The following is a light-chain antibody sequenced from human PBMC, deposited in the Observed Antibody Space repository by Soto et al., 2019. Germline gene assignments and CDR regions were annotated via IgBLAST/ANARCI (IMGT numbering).Light chain of an antibody. J-gene: IGKJ5*01. Sequence: EILLTQYTGTLSLSPGEGAPLSCRAIESVSNSYLAWYKQKPGQTPRLLMHCASSRATGVPDRFSGSGSGADFTLKISRVEPEDFGMYYCQHYGTSPDVTFGQGTRLEI. CDR2: CAS. CDR3: QHYGTSPDVT. CDR1: ESVSNSY. V-gene: IGKV3-20*01.